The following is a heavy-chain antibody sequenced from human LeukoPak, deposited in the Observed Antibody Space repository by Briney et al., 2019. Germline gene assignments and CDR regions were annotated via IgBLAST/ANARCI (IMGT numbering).Heavy chain of an antibody. V-gene: IGHV3-48*03. Sequence: AGGSLRLSCAASGFTFSSYEMNWVRQAPGKGLEWVSYILNSGTTTYYADSVKGRFTISRDNAKNSLYLQMNSLRAEDTGVYYRARDPPDYWGQGILVTVSS. J-gene: IGHJ4*02. CDR3: ARDPPDY. CDR1: GFTFSSYE. CDR2: ILNSGTTT.